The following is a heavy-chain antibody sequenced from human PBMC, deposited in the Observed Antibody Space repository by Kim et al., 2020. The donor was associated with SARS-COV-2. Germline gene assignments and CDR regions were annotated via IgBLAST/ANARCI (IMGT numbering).Heavy chain of an antibody. V-gene: IGHV3-66*01. CDR3: AREPSTYFDY. Sequence: STYSADSVTARFTISRDASKNTVYLQMNSLRAEDTAVYFCAREPSTYFDYWGQGTLVTVSS. CDR2: ST. J-gene: IGHJ4*02.